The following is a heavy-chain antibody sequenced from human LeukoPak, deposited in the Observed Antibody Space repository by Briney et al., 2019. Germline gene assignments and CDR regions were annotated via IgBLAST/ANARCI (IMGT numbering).Heavy chain of an antibody. CDR1: GYSFTSYW. D-gene: IGHD2-2*01. CDR3: ARGTSYPYDAFDI. J-gene: IGHJ3*02. Sequence: GESLKISSKGSGYSFTSYWSGWVRQMPGKGREWMGIIYPGDSDTRYSPSFQGHVTISADKSISTAYLQGSSLKASDTAMYYCARGTSYPYDAFDIWGQGTMVTVSS. V-gene: IGHV5-51*01. CDR2: IYPGDSDT.